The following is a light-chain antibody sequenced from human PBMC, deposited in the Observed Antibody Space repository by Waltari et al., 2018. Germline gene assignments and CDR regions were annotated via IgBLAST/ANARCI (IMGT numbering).Light chain of an antibody. J-gene: IGLJ3*02. CDR1: SSDIGGYTY. Sequence: QSALTQPASVSGSPGQSITISCTGTSSDIGGYTYVPWYQQHPGKAPKLMIYDVSNRPSGVSNRFSGSKSGNTASLAISGLQSEDEADYYCAVWDDSLNGWVFGGGTKLTVL. CDR2: DVS. CDR3: AVWDDSLNGWV. V-gene: IGLV2-14*03.